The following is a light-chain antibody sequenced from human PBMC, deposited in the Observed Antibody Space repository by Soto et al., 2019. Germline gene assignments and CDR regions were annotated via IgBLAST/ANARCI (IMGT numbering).Light chain of an antibody. CDR1: SSNIGSNY. Sequence: QSVLAQPPSASGTPGLRVTISCSGSSSNIGSNYVYWYQQLPGTAPKLLIYSNNQRPSGVPDRFSGSKSGTSASLAISGLRSEDEADYYCAAWDDSLSGLYVFGTGTKVTVL. CDR2: SNN. J-gene: IGLJ1*01. V-gene: IGLV1-47*02. CDR3: AAWDDSLSGLYV.